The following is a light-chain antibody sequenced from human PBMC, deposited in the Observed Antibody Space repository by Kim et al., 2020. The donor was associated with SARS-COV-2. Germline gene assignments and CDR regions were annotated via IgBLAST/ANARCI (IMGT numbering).Light chain of an antibody. J-gene: IGLJ3*02. V-gene: IGLV3-1*01. CDR1: RLVDKY. CDR3: QAWDSSTAV. Sequence: SVSPGHTPTITCSLDRLVDKYACWYQQKPGQSPVLAIYQDSTRPSGIPERFSGSNSGHTATLTISGTQAMDEADYYCQAWDSSTAVFAGGTQLTVL. CDR2: QDS.